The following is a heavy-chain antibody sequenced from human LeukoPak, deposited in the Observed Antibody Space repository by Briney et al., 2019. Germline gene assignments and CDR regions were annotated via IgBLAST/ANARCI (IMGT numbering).Heavy chain of an antibody. V-gene: IGHV4-39*07. J-gene: IGHJ4*02. CDR3: ASDGVVRGVLDY. CDR1: GGSISSSSYY. CDR2: IYYSGST. D-gene: IGHD3-10*01. Sequence: SETLSLTCTVSGGSISSSSYYWGWIRQPPGKGLEWIGGIYYSGSTYYNPSLKSRVTISVDTSKNQFSLKLSSVTAADTAVYCCASDGVVRGVLDYWGQGTLVTVSS.